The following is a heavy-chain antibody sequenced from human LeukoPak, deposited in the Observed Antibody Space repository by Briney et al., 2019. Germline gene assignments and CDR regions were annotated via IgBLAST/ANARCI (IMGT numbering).Heavy chain of an antibody. CDR3: ARSAVAGTSPFDY. CDR2: ISDYNGNT. Sequence: XGXISDYNGNTNYAQKLQGRVTMTTDTSTSTAYMELRSLRSDDTAVYYCARSAVAGTSPFDYWGQGTLVTVSS. V-gene: IGHV1-18*01. D-gene: IGHD6-19*01. J-gene: IGHJ4*02.